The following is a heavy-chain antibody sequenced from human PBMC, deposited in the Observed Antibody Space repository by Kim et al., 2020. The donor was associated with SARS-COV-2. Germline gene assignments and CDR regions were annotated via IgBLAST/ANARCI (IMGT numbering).Heavy chain of an antibody. V-gene: IGHV1-8*01. Sequence: SGNTGYAQKFQGRFTMTRNTSISTAYMELSSLRSEDTAVYYCYALEGFDPWGQGTLVTVSS. D-gene: IGHD3-16*02. J-gene: IGHJ5*02. CDR3: YALEGFDP. CDR2: SGNT.